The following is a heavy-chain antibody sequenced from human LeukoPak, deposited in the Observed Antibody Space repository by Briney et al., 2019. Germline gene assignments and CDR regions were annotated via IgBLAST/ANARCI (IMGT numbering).Heavy chain of an antibody. CDR1: GFTFSSYA. D-gene: IGHD1-26*01. CDR3: AKEPESGSYYDDAFDI. V-gene: IGHV3-23*01. Sequence: GGSLRLSCAASGFTFSSYAMSWVRQAQGKGREWVSAISGSGGSTYYADSVKGRFTISRDNSKNTLYLQMNSLRAEDTAVYYCAKEPESGSYYDDAFDICGQGTMVTVSS. J-gene: IGHJ3*02. CDR2: ISGSGGST.